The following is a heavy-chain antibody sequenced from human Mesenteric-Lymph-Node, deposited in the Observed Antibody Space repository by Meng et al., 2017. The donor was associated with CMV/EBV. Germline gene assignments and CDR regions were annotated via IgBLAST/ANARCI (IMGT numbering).Heavy chain of an antibody. CDR1: GYTFTGYY. Sequence: ASVKVSCKASGYTFTGYYMHWVRQAPGQGLEWMGWISPNSGGTHSARKFQGRVTLTRDTSISTAYMDLSRLRSDDTAVYYCARGRYCSSTSCYTGGEVDYWGQGTLVTVSS. J-gene: IGHJ4*02. D-gene: IGHD2-2*02. V-gene: IGHV1-2*02. CDR2: ISPNSGGT. CDR3: ARGRYCSSTSCYTGGEVDY.